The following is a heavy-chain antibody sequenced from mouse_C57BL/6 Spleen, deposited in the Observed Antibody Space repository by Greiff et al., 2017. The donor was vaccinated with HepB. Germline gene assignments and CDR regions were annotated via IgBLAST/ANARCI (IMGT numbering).Heavy chain of an antibody. CDR1: GYTFTSYW. D-gene: IGHD2-4*01. J-gene: IGHJ1*03. CDR3: ARSTMITNWYFDV. V-gene: IGHV1-69*01. Sequence: QVQLQQPGAELVMPGASMKLSCKASGYTFTSYWMHWVKQRPGQGLEWIGEIDPSDSYTNYNQKFKGKSTLTVDKSSSTAYMQLSSLTSEDSAVYYCARSTMITNWYFDVWGTGTTVTVSS. CDR2: IDPSDSYT.